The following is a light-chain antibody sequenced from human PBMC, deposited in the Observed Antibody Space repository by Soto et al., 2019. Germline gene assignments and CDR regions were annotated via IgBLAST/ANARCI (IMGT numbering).Light chain of an antibody. CDR3: QSYDSSLSVYV. Sequence: QSVLTQPPSVSGAPGQRVTIPCTGSSSNIGAGFDVHWYQQLPGTAPKLLIYANTIRPSGVPDRFSGSKSATSASLAITGLQAEDEADYYCQSYDSSLSVYVFGTGTKLTVL. V-gene: IGLV1-40*01. CDR1: SSNIGAGFD. CDR2: ANT. J-gene: IGLJ1*01.